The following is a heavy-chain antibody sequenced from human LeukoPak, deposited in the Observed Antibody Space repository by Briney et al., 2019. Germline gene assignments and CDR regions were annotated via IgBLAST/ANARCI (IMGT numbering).Heavy chain of an antibody. CDR2: ITSSSSTL. D-gene: IGHD2-8*01. Sequence: GGSLRLSCAASGFTLSTYSMNWVRQAPGKGLEWVSYITSSSSTLYYADSVKGRSTISRDNAKNSLYLQMNSLRVEDTAVYYCARDAPTNGVWYSGFDYWGQGTLVTVSS. J-gene: IGHJ4*02. CDR3: ARDAPTNGVWYSGFDY. V-gene: IGHV3-48*01. CDR1: GFTLSTYS.